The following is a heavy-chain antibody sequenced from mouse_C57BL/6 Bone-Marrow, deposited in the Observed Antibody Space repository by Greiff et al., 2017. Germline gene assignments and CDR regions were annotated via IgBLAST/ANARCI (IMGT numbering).Heavy chain of an antibody. J-gene: IGHJ2*01. V-gene: IGHV1-54*01. CDR1: GYAFTNYL. CDR2: INPGSGGT. CDR3: ARAWYYFDY. Sequence: VQLQQSGAELVRPGTSVKVSCKASGYAFTNYLIEWVKQRPGHGLEWIGVINPGSGGTNYNEKFKGKATLTADKSSSTAYMQLSSLTSEDSAVYFCARAWYYFDYWGQGTTLTVSS.